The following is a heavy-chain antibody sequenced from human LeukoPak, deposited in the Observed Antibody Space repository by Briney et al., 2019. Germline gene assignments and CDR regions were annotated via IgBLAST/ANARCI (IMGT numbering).Heavy chain of an antibody. V-gene: IGHV4-59*01. CDR2: IYYSGST. Sequence: SETLSLTCTVSGGSISSYYWSWIRQPPGKGLEWIGYIYYSGSTNYNPSLKSRVTISVDTSKNQFSLKLSSVTAADTAVYYCARDRPGPSWSGDAFDIWGQGTMVTVSS. J-gene: IGHJ3*02. D-gene: IGHD1-26*01. CDR1: GGSISSYY. CDR3: ARDRPGPSWSGDAFDI.